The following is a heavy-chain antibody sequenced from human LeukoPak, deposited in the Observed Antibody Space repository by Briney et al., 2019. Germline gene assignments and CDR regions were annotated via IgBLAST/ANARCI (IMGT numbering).Heavy chain of an antibody. Sequence: ASVKVSCKASGYTVTDYYMHWVRQAPGQGLEWMGWINPKFVGTKYTQNFQGRVTMTWDTSINTVYMELRALTSDDTAIYYCATNVAGSSSDYWGQGTLVTVSS. J-gene: IGHJ4*02. V-gene: IGHV1-2*02. CDR1: GYTVTDYY. CDR2: INPKFVGT. CDR3: ATNVAGSSSDY. D-gene: IGHD6-19*01.